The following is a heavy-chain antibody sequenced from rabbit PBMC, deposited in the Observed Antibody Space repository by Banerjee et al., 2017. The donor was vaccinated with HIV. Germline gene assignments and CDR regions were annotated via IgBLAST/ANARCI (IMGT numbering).Heavy chain of an antibody. CDR3: ARAGDYDYTYGYAGYGYATGFNL. V-gene: IGHV1S40*01. Sequence: QQLEESGGDLVKPGASLTLTCTASGFSFSSSYHMCWVRQAPGKGLEWIACIYAGSSGATYYASWAKGRFTISANNAQNTLYLQLNSLTAADTATYFCARAGDYDYTYGYAGYGYATGFNLWGQGTLVTVS. CDR1: GFSFSSSYH. CDR2: IYAGSSGAT. J-gene: IGHJ4*01. D-gene: IGHD6-1*01.